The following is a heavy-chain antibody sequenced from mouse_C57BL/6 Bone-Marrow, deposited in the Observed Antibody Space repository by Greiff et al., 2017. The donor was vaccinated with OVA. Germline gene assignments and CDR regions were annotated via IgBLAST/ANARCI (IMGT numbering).Heavy chain of an antibody. CDR2: ISSGGDYI. D-gene: IGHD2-1*01. J-gene: IGHJ4*01. V-gene: IGHV5-9-1*02. CDR3: TKIYYGNYGGDAMDY. Sequence: EVQVVESGEGLVKPGGSLKLSCAASGFTFSSYAMSWVRQTPEKRLEWVAYISSGGDYIYYADTVKGRFTISRDNARNTLYLQMSSLKSEDTAMYYCTKIYYGNYGGDAMDYWGQGTSVTVSS. CDR1: GFTFSSYA.